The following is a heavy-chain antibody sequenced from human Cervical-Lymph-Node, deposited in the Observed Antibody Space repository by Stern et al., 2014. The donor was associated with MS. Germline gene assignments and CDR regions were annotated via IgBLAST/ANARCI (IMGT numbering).Heavy chain of an antibody. CDR1: GGTFSSYA. D-gene: IGHD3-16*01. V-gene: IGHV1-69*01. Sequence: QMPLVQSGAXAXXXGSSVKVSCKASGGTFSSYAINWVRQAPGQGPEWMAGIIPIFGTANYAQKFQGRVTITADESTSTTYMELSSLRSEDTAVYYCARDSTHYDASYYFDSWGQGTLVTVSS. CDR3: ARDSTHYDASYYFDS. J-gene: IGHJ4*02. CDR2: IIPIFGTA.